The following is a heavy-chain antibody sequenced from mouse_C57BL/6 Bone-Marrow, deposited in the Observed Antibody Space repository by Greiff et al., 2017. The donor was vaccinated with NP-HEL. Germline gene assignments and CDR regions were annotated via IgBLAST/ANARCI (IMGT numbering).Heavy chain of an antibody. CDR2: IYPGSGST. CDR3: ASREYDYDFFDY. J-gene: IGHJ2*01. V-gene: IGHV1-55*01. CDR1: GYTFTSYW. D-gene: IGHD2-4*01. Sequence: QVQLQQPGAELVKPGASVKMSCKASGYTFTSYWITWVKQRPGQGLEWIGDIYPGSGSTNYNEKFKSKATLTVDTSSSTAYMQLSSLTSEDSAVYYCASREYDYDFFDYWGQGTTLTVSS.